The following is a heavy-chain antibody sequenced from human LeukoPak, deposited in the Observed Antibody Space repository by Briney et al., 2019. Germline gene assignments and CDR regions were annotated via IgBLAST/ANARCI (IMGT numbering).Heavy chain of an antibody. CDR3: TRKESGTYYYDN. V-gene: IGHV3-23*01. Sequence: GGSLRLSCAASGFTFSNYAMSWVPQAPGKGLEWVSRIGGSGGSTYYADAVKGRFTISRDNSQNTLYLQIHSLRAEDTAVYYCTRKESGTYYYDNWGQGTLVTVSS. D-gene: IGHD1-26*01. CDR2: IGGSGGST. CDR1: GFTFSNYA. J-gene: IGHJ4*02.